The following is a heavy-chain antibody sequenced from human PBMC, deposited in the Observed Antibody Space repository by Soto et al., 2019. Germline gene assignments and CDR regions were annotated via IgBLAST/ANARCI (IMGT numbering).Heavy chain of an antibody. CDR3: ARPNHGGDSTYLDY. J-gene: IGHJ4*02. CDR2: VDCGDSST. CDR1: GYSSANYW. Sequence: TGESLKISCEVSGYSSANYWISWVRQMPGHGRQALGTVDCGDSSTRFSPPFQSHVSISADRSLTTAYLHLTSLPASDTAIYFRARPNHGGDSTYLDYWGQEALVTVSS. V-gene: IGHV5-10-1*01. D-gene: IGHD2-21*02.